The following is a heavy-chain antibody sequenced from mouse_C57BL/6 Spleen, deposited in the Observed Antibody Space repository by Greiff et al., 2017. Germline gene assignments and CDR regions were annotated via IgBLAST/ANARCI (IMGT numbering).Heavy chain of an antibody. CDR2: IRSKSSNYAT. CDR3: VRVNYGSSYWYFDV. J-gene: IGHJ1*03. Sequence: EVMLVESGGGLVQPKGSLKLSCAASGFTFNTYAMHWVRQAPGKGLEWVARIRSKSSNYATYYADSVKDRFTISRDDSQSMLYLQMNNLKTEDTAMYYCVRVNYGSSYWYFDVWGTGTTVTVSS. V-gene: IGHV10-3*01. D-gene: IGHD1-1*01. CDR1: GFTFNTYA.